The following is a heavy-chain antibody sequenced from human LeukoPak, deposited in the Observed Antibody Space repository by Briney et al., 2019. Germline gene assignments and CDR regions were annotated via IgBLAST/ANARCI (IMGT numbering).Heavy chain of an antibody. CDR2: INHSGST. J-gene: IGHJ4*02. V-gene: IGHV4-34*01. CDR1: GGSFSGYY. D-gene: IGHD3-9*01. CDR3: AASLRYFDY. Sequence: SETLSLTCAAYGGSFSGYYWSWIRQPPGKGLEWIGEINHSGSTNYNPSLKSRVTISVDTSKNQFSLELSSVTAADTAVHYCAASLRYFDYWGQGTLVTVSS.